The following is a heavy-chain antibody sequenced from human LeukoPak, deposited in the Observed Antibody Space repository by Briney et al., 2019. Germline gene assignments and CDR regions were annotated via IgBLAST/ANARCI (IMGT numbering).Heavy chain of an antibody. CDR2: INPSGGST. CDR3: ARRGDSSGFDP. J-gene: IGHJ5*02. Sequence: GSSVKVSCKASGGTFSSYAISWVRQAPGQGLEWMGIINPSGGSTSYAQKFQGRVTMTRDTSTSTVYMELSSLRSEDTAVYYCARRGDSSGFDPWGQGTLVTVSS. D-gene: IGHD3-22*01. CDR1: GGTFSSYA. V-gene: IGHV1-46*01.